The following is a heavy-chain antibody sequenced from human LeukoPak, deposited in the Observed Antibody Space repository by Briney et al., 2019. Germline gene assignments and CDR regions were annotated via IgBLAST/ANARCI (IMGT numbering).Heavy chain of an antibody. CDR2: SNHSGST. D-gene: IGHD6-19*01. CDR3: ARGRYSSGWFGSGSYFDY. CDR1: GGSFSGYY. Sequence: SETLSLTCAVYGGSFSGYYWSWIRQPPGKGLEWIGESNHSGSTNYNPSLKSRVTISVDTSENQFSLKLTSVTAADPAVYYCARGRYSSGWFGSGSYFDYWGQGSLVTVSS. V-gene: IGHV4-34*01. J-gene: IGHJ4*02.